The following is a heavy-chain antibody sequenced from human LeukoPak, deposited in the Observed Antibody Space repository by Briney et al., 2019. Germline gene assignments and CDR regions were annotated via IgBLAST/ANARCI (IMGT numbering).Heavy chain of an antibody. J-gene: IGHJ4*02. D-gene: IGHD6-13*01. CDR3: SRLSLHWYSSRWYGDY. CDR2: IYPGVSDT. CDR1: VSSFTSYL. Sequence: GESLKISCKGSVSSFTSYLTGWVRPMPGKGLEWMGIIYPGVSDTRYSTSFQSHVTISADTSLSTASPWCSSLRPSHTALYYCSRLSLHWYSSRWYGDYWRQRPLLSVPS. V-gene: IGHV5-51*01.